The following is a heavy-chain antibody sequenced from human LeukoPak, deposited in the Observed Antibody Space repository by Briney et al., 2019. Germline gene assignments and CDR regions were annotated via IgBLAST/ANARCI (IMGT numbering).Heavy chain of an antibody. D-gene: IGHD5-18*01. CDR3: ARDRGYSYGYDY. J-gene: IGHJ4*02. CDR1: GGTFSSYA. CDR2: IIPIFGTA. Sequence: SVKVSCKASGGTFSSYAISWVRQAPGQGLEWMGGIIPIFGTANYAQKFQGRVTITADKSTSTAYMELSSLRSEDTAVYYCARDRGYSYGYDYWGQGTPVTVSS. V-gene: IGHV1-69*06.